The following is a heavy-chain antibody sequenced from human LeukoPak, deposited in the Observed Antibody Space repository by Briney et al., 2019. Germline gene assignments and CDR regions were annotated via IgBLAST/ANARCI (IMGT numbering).Heavy chain of an antibody. CDR1: GFTVSSNY. Sequence: GGYLRLSCAASGFTVSSNYMSWVRQAPGKGLEWVSVIYSGGSTYYTDSVKGRFTISRDNSKNTLYLQMNGLRVEDTAVYYCARAEAGYYYNWGQGTLVTVSS. V-gene: IGHV3-66*01. D-gene: IGHD3-22*01. CDR3: ARAEAGYYYN. J-gene: IGHJ4*02. CDR2: IYSGGST.